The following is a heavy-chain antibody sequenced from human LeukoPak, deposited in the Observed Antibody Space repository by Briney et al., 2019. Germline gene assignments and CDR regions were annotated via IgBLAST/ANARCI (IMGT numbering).Heavy chain of an antibody. Sequence: KPSETLSLTCAVYGGSFSSYYWSWIRQPPGKGLEWIGEINHSGSTNYNPSLKSRVTISVDTSKNQFSLKLSSVTAADTAVYYCARGRMATIDSGFNYWGQGTLVTVSS. CDR3: ARGRMATIDSGFNY. J-gene: IGHJ4*02. V-gene: IGHV4-34*01. D-gene: IGHD5-24*01. CDR1: GGSFSSYY. CDR2: INHSGST.